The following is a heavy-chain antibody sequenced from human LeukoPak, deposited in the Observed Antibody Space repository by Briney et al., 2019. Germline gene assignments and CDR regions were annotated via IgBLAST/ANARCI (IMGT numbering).Heavy chain of an antibody. D-gene: IGHD3-3*01. CDR3: ARGFPSYDFWSGPPYYFDY. Sequence: ASVKVSCKASGYTFTGYYMHWVRQAPGQGLEWMGWINPNSGGTNYAQKFQGRVTMTRDTSISTAYMELSRLRSDDTAVYYCARGFPSYDFWSGPPYYFDYWGQGTLVTVSS. CDR1: GYTFTGYY. J-gene: IGHJ4*02. V-gene: IGHV1-2*02. CDR2: INPNSGGT.